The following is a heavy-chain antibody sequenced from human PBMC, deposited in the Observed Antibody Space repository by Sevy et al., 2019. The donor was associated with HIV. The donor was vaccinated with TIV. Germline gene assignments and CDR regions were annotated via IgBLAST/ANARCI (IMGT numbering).Heavy chain of an antibody. D-gene: IGHD2-15*01. J-gene: IGHJ4*01. CDR3: ARDVGYCSGGSCYAEPGVFDY. V-gene: IGHV4-38-2*02. Sequence: SETLSLTCTVSGYSISSGYYWGWIRQPPGKGLEWIGSIYHSGSTYYNPSLKSRVTISVDTSKNQFSLKLSSVTAADTAVYYCARDVGYCSGGSCYAEPGVFDYWGHGTLVTVSS. CDR1: GYSISSGYY. CDR2: IYHSGST.